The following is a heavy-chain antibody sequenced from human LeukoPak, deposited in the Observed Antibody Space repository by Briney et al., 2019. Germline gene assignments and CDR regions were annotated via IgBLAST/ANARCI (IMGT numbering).Heavy chain of an antibody. J-gene: IGHJ4*02. Sequence: PGGSLRLSCAASGFTFSSYWMHWVRQAPGKGLVWVSRINTDGSSTSYADSVKGRFTISRDNAKNTLYLQMNSLRAEDTAVYYCARWGVAARRFDYWGQGTLVTVSS. CDR1: GFTFSSYW. CDR2: INTDGSST. D-gene: IGHD6-6*01. V-gene: IGHV3-74*01. CDR3: ARWGVAARRFDY.